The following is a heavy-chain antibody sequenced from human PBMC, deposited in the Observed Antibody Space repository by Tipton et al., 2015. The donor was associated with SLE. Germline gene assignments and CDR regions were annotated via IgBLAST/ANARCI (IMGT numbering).Heavy chain of an antibody. Sequence: QLVQSGAEVKKPGASVKVSCTASGYTFTSYGISWVRQAPGQGLEWMGWINAYNGNTNYAQKLQGRVTMTTDTSTTTAYMELRSLSSDDTAVYYCARDLETGLSAFETWGQGTMVTVSS. CDR2: INAYNGNT. CDR3: ARDLETGLSAFET. CDR1: GYTFTSYG. D-gene: IGHD1-14*01. J-gene: IGHJ3*02. V-gene: IGHV1-18*01.